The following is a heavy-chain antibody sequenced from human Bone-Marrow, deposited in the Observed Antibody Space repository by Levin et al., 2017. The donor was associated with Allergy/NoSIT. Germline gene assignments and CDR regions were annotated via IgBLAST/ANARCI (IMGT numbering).Heavy chain of an antibody. CDR2: ISWNDNK. V-gene: IGHV2-5*01. J-gene: IGHJ4*02. CDR3: AHKSNNWSVFYFDS. Sequence: GSGPTLVKPTQTLTLTCTFSGFSLTTSGVGVGWIRQPPGKAPEWLAQISWNDNKLYSPSLKSRLTITKDTSKNQVVLIMTDMDPVDTATYYCAHKSNNWSVFYFDSWGPGILVTVSS. D-gene: IGHD1-1*01. CDR1: GFSLTTSGVG.